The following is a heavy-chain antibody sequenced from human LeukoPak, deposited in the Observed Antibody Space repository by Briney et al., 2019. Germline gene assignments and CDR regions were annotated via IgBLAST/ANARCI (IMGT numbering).Heavy chain of an antibody. CDR2: IRYDGSNK. Sequence: GGSLRLSCAASGFTFSSYGMYWVRQAPGKGLEWVAFIRYDGSNKYYADSVKGRFTISRDSSKNMVSLQMNSLRAEDTAIYFCARVPPPFTMYYMDVWGKGTPVIVSS. CDR3: ARVPPPFTMYYMDV. CDR1: GFTFSSYG. J-gene: IGHJ6*03. V-gene: IGHV3-30*02. D-gene: IGHD5-24*01.